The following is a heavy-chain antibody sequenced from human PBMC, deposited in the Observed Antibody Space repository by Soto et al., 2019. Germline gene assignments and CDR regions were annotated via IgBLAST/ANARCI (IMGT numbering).Heavy chain of an antibody. V-gene: IGHV3-9*01. CDR2: ISWNSGSI. CDR3: AKERGTETRSDDAFDI. Sequence: EVQLVESGGGLVQPGRSLRLSCAASGFTFDDYAMHWVRQAPGKGLEWVSGISWNSGSICYADSVKGRFTISRDNAKKSLELQMNRQRAEDTALYCCAKERGTETRSDDAFDIWGQGTMVTVSS. CDR1: GFTFDDYA. J-gene: IGHJ3*02. D-gene: IGHD4-17*01.